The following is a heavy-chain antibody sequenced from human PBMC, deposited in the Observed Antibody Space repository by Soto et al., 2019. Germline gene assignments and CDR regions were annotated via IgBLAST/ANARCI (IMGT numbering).Heavy chain of an antibody. D-gene: IGHD3-10*01. CDR2: IYSGGST. J-gene: IGHJ6*03. CDR1: GFTVSSNY. CDR3: ARDLMVRGVTLYYYYYMDV. V-gene: IGHV3-66*01. Sequence: GGSLRLSCAASGFTVSSNYMSWVRQAPGKGLEWVSVIYSGGSTYYADSVKGRFTISRDNSKNTLYLQMNSLRAEDTAVYYCARDLMVRGVTLYYYYYMDVWGKGTTVTVSS.